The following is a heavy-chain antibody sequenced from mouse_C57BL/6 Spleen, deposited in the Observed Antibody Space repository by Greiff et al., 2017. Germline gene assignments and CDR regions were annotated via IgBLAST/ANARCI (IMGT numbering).Heavy chain of an antibody. J-gene: IGHJ1*03. CDR2: IYPGDGAN. CDR3: ARYGDGEYFDV. D-gene: IGHD1-1*01. Sequence: ESGPELVKPGASVTISCKASGYAISSSWLNWVKQRPGKGLEWIGRIYPGDGANNYTGQFKGKATLTADKSTSTAYMQLSSLTSEDSAVYCCARYGDGEYFDVWGTGTTVTVSS. V-gene: IGHV1-82*01. CDR1: GYAISSSW.